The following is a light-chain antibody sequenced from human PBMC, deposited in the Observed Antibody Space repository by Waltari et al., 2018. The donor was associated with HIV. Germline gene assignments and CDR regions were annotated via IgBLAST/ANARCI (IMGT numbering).Light chain of an antibody. CDR1: DLSNQS. CDR3: QSADSTGSYVI. CDR2: KDS. V-gene: IGLV3-25*03. J-gene: IGLJ2*01. Sequence: SYELPHPPSVSVSPGKTARTTCPGDDLSNQSDHWYPQKPGQAPVLVMNKDSERPSGIPERFSGSSSGTTVTLTVSGVQAEDEADYYCQSADSTGSYVIFGGGTKLTVL.